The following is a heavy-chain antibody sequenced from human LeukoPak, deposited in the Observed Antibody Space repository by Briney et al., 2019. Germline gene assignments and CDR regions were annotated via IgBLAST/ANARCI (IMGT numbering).Heavy chain of an antibody. CDR1: GYSISSGYY. CDR3: ARHYYGSPLDY. CDR2: IYHSGST. J-gene: IGHJ4*02. V-gene: IGHV4-38-2*01. Sequence: SETLSLTCAVSGYSISSGYYWGWIRQPPGKGLEWIGSIYHSGSTYYNPSLKSRVTISVDTSKNRFSLKLSSVTAADTAVYYCARHYYGSPLDYWGQGTLVTVSS. D-gene: IGHD3-10*01.